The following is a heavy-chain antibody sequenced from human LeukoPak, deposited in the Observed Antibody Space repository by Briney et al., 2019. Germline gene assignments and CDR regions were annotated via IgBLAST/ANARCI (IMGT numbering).Heavy chain of an antibody. D-gene: IGHD3-3*01. Sequence: GGSLRLSCAASGFTSSSYWMSWVRQAPGKGLEWVANIKQDGSEKYYVDSVEGRFTISRHNAKNSLYLQMNSLRAEDTAVYYCARGGGNYDFWSGYPHYFDYWGQGTLVTVSS. CDR3: ARGGGNYDFWSGYPHYFDY. CDR2: IKQDGSEK. CDR1: GFTSSSYW. V-gene: IGHV3-7*01. J-gene: IGHJ4*02.